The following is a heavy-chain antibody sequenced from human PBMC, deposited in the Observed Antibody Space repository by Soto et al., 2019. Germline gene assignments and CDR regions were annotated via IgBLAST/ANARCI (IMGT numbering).Heavy chain of an antibody. CDR1: GGSINRGGYY. D-gene: IGHD2-21*02. J-gene: IGHJ4*02. V-gene: IGHV4-31*03. Sequence: SETLSLTCTVSGGSINRGGYYWTWIRQHPGKGLEWIGSVYYSGSTNYNPSLKSRVTISVDTSKNQFSLKLSSVSAADTAVYYCARSAGGNFYFDYWGQGTLVTVPQ. CDR3: ARSAGGNFYFDY. CDR2: VYYSGST.